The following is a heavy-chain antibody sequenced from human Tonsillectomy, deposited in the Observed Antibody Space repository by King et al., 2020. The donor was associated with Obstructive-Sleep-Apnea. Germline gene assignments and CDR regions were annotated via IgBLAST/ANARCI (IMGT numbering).Heavy chain of an antibody. V-gene: IGHV4-31*03. J-gene: IGHJ3*02. D-gene: IGHD2-21*02. CDR3: ARDSCGGDCYPFGDAFDI. CDR1: GGSITSGSHY. Sequence: VQLQESGPGLVKPSQTLSLTCNVSGGSITSGSHYWSWIRQHPGKGLEWVGYIYYSGSTYYNPSLKRRVTISVDTSKNQFSLKLTSVTAADTAVYYCARDSCGGDCYPFGDAFDIWGQGTMVTVSS. CDR2: IYYSGST.